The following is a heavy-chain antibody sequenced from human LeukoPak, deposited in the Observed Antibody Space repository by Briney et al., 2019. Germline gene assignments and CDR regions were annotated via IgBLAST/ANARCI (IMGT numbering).Heavy chain of an antibody. V-gene: IGHV1-8*02. Sequence: ASVKVSCKASGYTFTSYAMNWVRQATGQGLEWMGWMNPNSGNTGYAQKFQGRVTMTRNTSISTAYMELSSLRSEDTAVYYCARGAYDSSGYSFDYWGQGTLVTVSS. CDR3: ARGAYDSSGYSFDY. CDR2: MNPNSGNT. J-gene: IGHJ4*02. D-gene: IGHD3-22*01. CDR1: GYTFTSYA.